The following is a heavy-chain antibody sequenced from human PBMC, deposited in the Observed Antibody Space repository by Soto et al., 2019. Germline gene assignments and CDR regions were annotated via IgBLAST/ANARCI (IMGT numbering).Heavy chain of an antibody. V-gene: IGHV4-30-4*01. CDR1: GASITSRGSY. J-gene: IGHJ6*02. CDR3: ARETMWPSGSYYYYHLDV. D-gene: IGHD3-10*01. Sequence: QVQLQESGPGLVKPSQTLSLTCSVSGASITSRGSYWIWIRQPPGKGLERVGHISYRGNTFYNSSLQSRLTISVDTSKNQFSLKMTSVTAADTAVYFCARETMWPSGSYYYYHLDVWGQGTTVPVSS. CDR2: ISYRGNT.